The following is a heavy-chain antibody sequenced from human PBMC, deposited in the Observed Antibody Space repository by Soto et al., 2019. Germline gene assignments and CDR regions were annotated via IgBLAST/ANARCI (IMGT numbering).Heavy chain of an antibody. J-gene: IGHJ4*02. CDR3: ARKKGYSYGPHYFDY. CDR2: IYYSGRT. Sequence: SETLSLTCAVSGGSINNYYWSWIRQPPGKGLEWIGYIYYSGRTSYNPSLKSRVTISVDTSKNQFSLKLSSVTAADTAVYYCARKKGYSYGPHYFDYWGQGTLVTVSS. V-gene: IGHV4-59*12. D-gene: IGHD5-18*01. CDR1: GGSINNYY.